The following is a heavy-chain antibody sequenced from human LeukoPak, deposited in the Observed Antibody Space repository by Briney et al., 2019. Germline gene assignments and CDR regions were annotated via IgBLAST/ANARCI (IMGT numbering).Heavy chain of an antibody. D-gene: IGHD4-17*01. CDR1: GYTFTGYY. Sequence: ASVKVSCKASGYTFTGYYMHWVRQAPGQGLEWMGWINPNSGGTNYAQKFQGRVTMTRDTSISTAYMELSRLRSDDTAVYYCARVGGDYSFLIDYWGQGTLVTVSS. CDR2: INPNSGGT. CDR3: ARVGGDYSFLIDY. J-gene: IGHJ4*02. V-gene: IGHV1-2*02.